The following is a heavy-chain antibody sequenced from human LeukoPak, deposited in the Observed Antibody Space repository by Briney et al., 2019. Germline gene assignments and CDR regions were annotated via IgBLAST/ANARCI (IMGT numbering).Heavy chain of an antibody. Sequence: SETLSLTCAVYGGSFSGYYWSWIRQPPGKGLEWIGEINHSGSTNYIPSLKSRVTISVDTSKNQFSLKLSSVTAADTAVYYCARGRGTLDYWGQGTLVTVSS. CDR2: INHSGST. D-gene: IGHD1-1*01. V-gene: IGHV4-34*01. CDR3: ARGRGTLDY. J-gene: IGHJ4*02. CDR1: GGSFSGYY.